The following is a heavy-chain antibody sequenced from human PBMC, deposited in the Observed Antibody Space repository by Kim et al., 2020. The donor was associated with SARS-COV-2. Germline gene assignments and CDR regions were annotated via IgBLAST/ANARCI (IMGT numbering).Heavy chain of an antibody. D-gene: IGHD4-4*01. J-gene: IGHJ4*02. V-gene: IGHV4-59*01. Sequence: SGSTNYNPSLKGRVTSSVDTSKNQFSLKLSSVTAADTAVYYCARYYRDFDYWGQGTLVTVSS. CDR2: SGST. CDR3: ARYYRDFDY.